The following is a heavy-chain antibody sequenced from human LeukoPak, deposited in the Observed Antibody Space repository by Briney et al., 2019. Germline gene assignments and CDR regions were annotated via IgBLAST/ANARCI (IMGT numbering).Heavy chain of an antibody. CDR1: GYIFTGYY. CDR2: INPSSGGT. Sequence: ASVKVSCKASGYIFTGYYMHWVRQAPGQGLEWLGWINPSSGGTNYAQKFQGRVTLTRDTAISTAYMELSRLRSDDTAMYCCARGRGEKYYYDSYGYSDAFDIWGQGTMVTVAS. D-gene: IGHD3-22*01. V-gene: IGHV1-2*02. J-gene: IGHJ3*02. CDR3: ARGRGEKYYYDSYGYSDAFDI.